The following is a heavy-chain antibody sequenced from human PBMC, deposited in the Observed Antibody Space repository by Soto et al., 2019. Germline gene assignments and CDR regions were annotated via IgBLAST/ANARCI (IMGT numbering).Heavy chain of an antibody. V-gene: IGHV4-59*08. D-gene: IGHD3-22*01. CDR1: GGSFSSYY. J-gene: IGHJ4*02. Sequence: SGTXSLTCTVSGGSFSSYYWSWIRQPPVKGLEWIGYIYYSGSTNYNPSLKSRVTISVDTSKNQFSLKLSSVTAADTAVYYCARHHYDSSGYYSVADYWGQGTLVTVSS. CDR2: IYYSGST. CDR3: ARHHYDSSGYYSVADY.